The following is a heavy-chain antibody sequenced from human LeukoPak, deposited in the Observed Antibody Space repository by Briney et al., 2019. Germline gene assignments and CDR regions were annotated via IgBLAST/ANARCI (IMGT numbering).Heavy chain of an antibody. J-gene: IGHJ4*02. CDR3: ARGGFSGTFYYFDN. CDR2: IWYDERNK. D-gene: IGHD1-26*01. V-gene: IGHV3-33*01. CDR1: GFTFSSYG. Sequence: PGRSLRLSCAASGFTFSSYGMHWARQAPGKGMEWVAVIWYDERNKYYTDSVKGRFTISRDNSKNTVYLQMNGLGVEDTAVYYCARGGFSGTFYYFDNWGQGTLVTVSS.